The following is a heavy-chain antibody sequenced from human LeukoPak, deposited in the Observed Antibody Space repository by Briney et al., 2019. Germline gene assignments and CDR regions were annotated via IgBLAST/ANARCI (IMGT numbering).Heavy chain of an antibody. J-gene: IGHJ4*02. D-gene: IGHD3-22*01. CDR1: GFTFSSYG. CDR3: TNIGEYYDSSGYYPLDY. CDR2: IRYDGSNK. V-gene: IGHV3-30*02. Sequence: GGSLRLSCAASGFTFSSYGMHWVRQAPGKGLEWVAFIRYDGSNKYYADSVKGRFTISRDNSKNTLYLQMNSLRAEDTAVYYCTNIGEYYDSSGYYPLDYWGQGTLVTVSS.